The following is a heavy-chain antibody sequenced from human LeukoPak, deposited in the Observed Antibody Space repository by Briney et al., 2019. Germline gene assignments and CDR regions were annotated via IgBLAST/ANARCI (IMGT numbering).Heavy chain of an antibody. J-gene: IGHJ4*02. V-gene: IGHV1-2*02. CDR2: ISPNSGGT. CDR1: GGTFSSYA. Sequence: ASVKVSCKASGGTFSSYAISWVRQAPGQGLEWMGWISPNSGGTNYAQKIQGRVTMTRDTSISTAYMELSSLRSDDTAVYYCARGCISTTCYTSGFDYWGQGTLVTVSS. CDR3: ARGCISTTCYTSGFDY. D-gene: IGHD2-2*02.